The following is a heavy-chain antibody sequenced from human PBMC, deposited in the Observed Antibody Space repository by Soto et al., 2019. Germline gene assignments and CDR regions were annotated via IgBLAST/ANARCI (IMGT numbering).Heavy chain of an antibody. CDR2: IYYTGCT. D-gene: IGHD5-18*01. Sequence: PSETLSLTCSASGGPISSSSYYWGWIRQAPGKGLEWLATIYYTGCTYHNPSLKSHATISVDTSKDQFSLELTSVTAADTALYYCARSAIATHWFFDLWGRGTLVTVSS. CDR3: ARSAIATHWFFDL. CDR1: GGPISSSSYY. V-gene: IGHV4-39*01. J-gene: IGHJ2*01.